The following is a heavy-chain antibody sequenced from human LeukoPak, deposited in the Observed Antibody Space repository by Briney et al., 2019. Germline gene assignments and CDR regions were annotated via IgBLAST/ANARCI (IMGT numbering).Heavy chain of an antibody. CDR3: AGVQIPTRFLGALSFDY. CDR1: GFTFSNYT. D-gene: IGHD3-16*01. CDR2: ISRSSNYM. Sequence: GGSLRLSCAASGFTFSNYTMNWVRQAPGKGLECVSSISRSSNYMYHADSVKGRFTISSDNAKNSVYLQMNNLRADDKAVYYCAGVQIPTRFLGALSFDYWGQGTLVTVSS. V-gene: IGHV3-21*06. J-gene: IGHJ4*02.